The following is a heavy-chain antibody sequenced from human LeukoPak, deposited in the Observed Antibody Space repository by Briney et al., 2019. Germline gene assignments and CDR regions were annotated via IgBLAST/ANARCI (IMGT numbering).Heavy chain of an antibody. CDR3: AKDPGYCSSTSCYTGHFQH. J-gene: IGHJ1*01. Sequence: GGSLRLSCVASGFTFDDYTMHWVRQAPGKGLEWVSLISWDGGSTYYADSVKGRFTISRDNSKNPLYLQMNSLRTEDTALYYCAKDPGYCSSTSCYTGHFQHWGQGTLVTVSS. V-gene: IGHV3-43*01. D-gene: IGHD2-2*02. CDR2: ISWDGGST. CDR1: GFTFDDYT.